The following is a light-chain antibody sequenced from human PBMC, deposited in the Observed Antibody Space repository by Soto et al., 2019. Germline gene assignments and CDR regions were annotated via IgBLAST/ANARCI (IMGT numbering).Light chain of an antibody. CDR3: CAYADTFYV. Sequence: QSALTQPRSVSGSPGQSVTISCTGTSSDVGSYKDVSWYQHHPGKVPKLMIYDVSERPSGVPDRFSGSKSGNTASLTISGLQAEDEANYYCCAYADTFYVFGTGTKFTVL. J-gene: IGLJ1*01. CDR2: DVS. V-gene: IGLV2-11*01. CDR1: SSDVGSYKD.